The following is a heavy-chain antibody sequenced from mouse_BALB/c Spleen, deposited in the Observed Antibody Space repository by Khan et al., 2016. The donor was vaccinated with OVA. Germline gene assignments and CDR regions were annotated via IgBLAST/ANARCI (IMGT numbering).Heavy chain of an antibody. CDR2: ISYSGVT. CDR1: GYSITSGYA. V-gene: IGHV3-2*02. Sequence: EVQLQESRPGLVKPSQSLSLTCTVTGYSITSGYAWNWIRQFPGNKLEWMGYISYSGVTSYTPSLKSRISITRDTSKNQFFLQLNSVTTEDTATYYCARGNYYGYYFDYWGQGTTLTVSS. CDR3: ARGNYYGYYFDY. D-gene: IGHD1-1*01. J-gene: IGHJ2*01.